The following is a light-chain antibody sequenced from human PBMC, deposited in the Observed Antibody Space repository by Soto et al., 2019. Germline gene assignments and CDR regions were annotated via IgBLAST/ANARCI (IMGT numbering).Light chain of an antibody. CDR3: LLYYGGAQVL. CDR2: STS. V-gene: IGLV7-43*01. CDR1: AGAVTSGYY. Sequence: QTVVTQEPSLTVSPGGTVTLTCASSAGAVTSGYYTNWLQQKPGQAPRALIYSTSEKHSWTPARFSVSLLGGKAALTLSAAQPEDEADYYCLLYYGGAQVLFGGGTKLTVL. J-gene: IGLJ2*01.